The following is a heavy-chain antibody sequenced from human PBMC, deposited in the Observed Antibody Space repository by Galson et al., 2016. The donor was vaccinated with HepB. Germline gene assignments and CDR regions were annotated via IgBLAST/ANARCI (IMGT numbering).Heavy chain of an antibody. Sequence: SETLSLTSTVYGGSFSGYYWSWIRQPPGKGLEWIGEINHGGSTNYNPPLESRVTISGDASKNQVSLNLTSVTAADTGVYFCARGIGGHKYDYGYYYGMDVWGQGTMVTVSS. J-gene: IGHJ6*02. CDR1: GGSFSGYY. V-gene: IGHV4-34*01. CDR3: ARGIGGHKYDYGYYYGMDV. D-gene: IGHD5-18*01. CDR2: INHGGST.